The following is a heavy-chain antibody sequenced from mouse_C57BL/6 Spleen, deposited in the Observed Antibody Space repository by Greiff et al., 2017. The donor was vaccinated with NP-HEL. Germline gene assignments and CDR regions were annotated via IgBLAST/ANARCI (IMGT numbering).Heavy chain of an antibody. J-gene: IGHJ1*03. D-gene: IGHD1-1*01. Sequence: QVQLQQSGAELVRPGTSVKVSCKASGYAFTNYLIEWVKQRPGQGLEWIGVIHPGSGGTNYNEKFKGKATLTADKSSSTAYMQLSSLTSEDSAVYFCAREEYYYGSSYGGYFDVWGTGTTVTVAS. V-gene: IGHV1-54*01. CDR3: AREEYYYGSSYGGYFDV. CDR1: GYAFTNYL. CDR2: IHPGSGGT.